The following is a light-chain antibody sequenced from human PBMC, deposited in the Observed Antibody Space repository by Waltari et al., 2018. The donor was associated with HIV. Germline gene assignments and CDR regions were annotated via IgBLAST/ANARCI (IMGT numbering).Light chain of an antibody. CDR3: CSYAGSLWV. J-gene: IGLJ3*02. V-gene: IGLV2-23*02. Sequence: QSALTQPASVSGSPGQSITLSCTGTSSDVGSYNLVSWYQQHPGKAPKLMIYEVSKRPSGVSNRFSGSKSGNTASLTISGLQAEDEADYYCCSYAGSLWVFGGGTKLTVL. CDR1: SSDVGSYNL. CDR2: EVS.